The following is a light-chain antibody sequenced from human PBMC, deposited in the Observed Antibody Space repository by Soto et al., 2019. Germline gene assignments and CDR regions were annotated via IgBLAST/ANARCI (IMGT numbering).Light chain of an antibody. V-gene: IGLV2-11*01. Sequence: QSVLTQPRSVSGSPGQSVTISCTGTSSDVGGYDYVSWYQQHPGEAPKLIIYDVTERPSGVPDRFSGSRSGNKASLTISGLQAEDEADYHCCSYAGSYTLVIFGGGTKLTVL. CDR3: CSYAGSYTLVI. CDR1: SSDVGGYDY. CDR2: DVT. J-gene: IGLJ2*01.